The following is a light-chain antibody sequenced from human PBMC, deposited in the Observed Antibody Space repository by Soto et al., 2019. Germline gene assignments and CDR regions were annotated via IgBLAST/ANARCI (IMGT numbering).Light chain of an antibody. V-gene: IGLV2-14*01. Sequence: QSALTQPASVSGSPGQSITISCTGTSSDVGAYDYVSWYQHHPGKVPKLMIYEVSNRPSGVSNRFSGSKSGNTASLTISGLQAEDEDDYYCSSYTSSSTLVVFGGGTKVTVL. CDR2: EVS. CDR1: SSDVGAYDY. CDR3: SSYTSSSTLVV. J-gene: IGLJ2*01.